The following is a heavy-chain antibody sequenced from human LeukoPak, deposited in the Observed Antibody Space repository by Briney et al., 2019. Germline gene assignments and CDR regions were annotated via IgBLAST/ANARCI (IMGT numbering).Heavy chain of an antibody. V-gene: IGHV1-46*01. CDR1: GYTFTSYY. CDR3: ARDGVVVTAIPVYYFDY. CDR2: INPSGGST. D-gene: IGHD2-21*02. Sequence: ASVKVSCKASGYTFTSYYMHWVRQAPGQGLEWMGIINPSGGSTSYAQKLQGRVTMTRDTSTTTVYMELSSLRSEGTAVYYCARDGVVVTAIPVYYFDYWGQGTLVTVSS. J-gene: IGHJ4*02.